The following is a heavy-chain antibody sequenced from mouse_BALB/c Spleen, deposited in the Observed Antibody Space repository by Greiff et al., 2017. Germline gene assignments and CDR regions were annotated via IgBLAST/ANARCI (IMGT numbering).Heavy chain of an antibody. Sequence: EVQRVESGPGLVKPSQSLSLTCTVTGYSITSDYAWNWIRQFPGNKLEWMGYISYSGSTSYNPSLKSRISITRDTSKNQFFLQLNSVTTEDTATYYCARGGETVDYAMDYRGQGTSVTVSS. V-gene: IGHV3-2*02. CDR2: ISYSGST. D-gene: IGHD4-1*01. CDR3: ARGGETVDYAMDY. CDR1: GYSITSDYA. J-gene: IGHJ4*01.